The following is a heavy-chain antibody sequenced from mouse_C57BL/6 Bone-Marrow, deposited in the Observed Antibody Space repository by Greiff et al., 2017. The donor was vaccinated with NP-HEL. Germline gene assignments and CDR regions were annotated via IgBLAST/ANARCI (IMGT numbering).Heavy chain of an antibody. V-gene: IGHV1-81*01. CDR2: IYPRSGNT. CDR1: GYTFTSYG. D-gene: IGHD3-3*01. Sequence: QVQLKQSGAELARPGASVKLSCKASGYTFTSYGISWVKQRTGQGLEWIGEIYPRSGNTYYNEKFKGKATLTADKSSSTAYMELRSLTSEDSAVYFCARGRAVDYWGQGTSVTVSS. CDR3: ARGRAVDY. J-gene: IGHJ4*01.